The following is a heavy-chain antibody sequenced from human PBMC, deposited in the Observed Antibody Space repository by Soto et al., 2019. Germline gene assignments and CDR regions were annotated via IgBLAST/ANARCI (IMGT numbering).Heavy chain of an antibody. D-gene: IGHD2-15*01. J-gene: IGHJ2*01. Sequence: QVQLVESGGGVVQPGRSLRLSCAASGFTFSTHGMHWVRQAPGKGLEWVAVVSYDGGSKYYADSVKGRFTASRDNSKNTLYLEMNSLRTEYTAVYYCAKIYCGGGSCYWFFDLWGRGTLVIVSS. CDR2: VSYDGGSK. CDR3: AKIYCGGGSCYWFFDL. CDR1: GFTFSTHG. V-gene: IGHV3-30*18.